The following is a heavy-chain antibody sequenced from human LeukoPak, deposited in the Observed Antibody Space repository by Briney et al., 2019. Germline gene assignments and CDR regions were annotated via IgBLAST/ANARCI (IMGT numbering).Heavy chain of an antibody. J-gene: IGHJ4*02. D-gene: IGHD3-3*01. V-gene: IGHV4-34*01. CDR1: GGSISSYY. CDR3: ARVGLTIFGVVKGFDY. Sequence: PSETLSLTCTVSGGSISSYYWSWIRQPPGKGLEWIGEINHSGSTNYNPSLKSRVTISVDTSKNQFSLKLSSVTAADTAVYYCARVGLTIFGVVKGFDYWGQGTLVTVSS. CDR2: INHSGST.